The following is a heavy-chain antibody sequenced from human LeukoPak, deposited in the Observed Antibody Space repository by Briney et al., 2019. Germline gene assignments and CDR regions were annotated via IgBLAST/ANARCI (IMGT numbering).Heavy chain of an antibody. D-gene: IGHD3-22*01. CDR1: GGSISSGDYY. Sequence: PSETLSLTCTVSGGSISSGDYYWSWIRQPPGKGLEWIGYIYYSGSTYYNPSLKSRVTISVDTSKNQFSLKLSSVTAADTAVYYCAMPSYYYDSSGYYPHLDYWGQGTLVTVSS. CDR3: AMPSYYYDSSGYYPHLDY. J-gene: IGHJ4*02. V-gene: IGHV4-30-4*01. CDR2: IYYSGST.